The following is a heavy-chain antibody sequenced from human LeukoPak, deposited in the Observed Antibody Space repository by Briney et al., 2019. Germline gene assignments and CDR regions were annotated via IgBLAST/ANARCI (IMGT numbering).Heavy chain of an antibody. CDR3: AKDKDFDWLIDY. CDR2: ISSSGSTI. D-gene: IGHD3-9*01. J-gene: IGHJ4*02. Sequence: GGSLRLSCAASGFTFSDYYMSWIRQAPGKGLEWVSYISSSGSTIYYADSAKGRFTISRDNSKNTLYLQMNSLRAEDTAVYYCAKDKDFDWLIDYWGQGTLVTVSS. CDR1: GFTFSDYY. V-gene: IGHV3-11*04.